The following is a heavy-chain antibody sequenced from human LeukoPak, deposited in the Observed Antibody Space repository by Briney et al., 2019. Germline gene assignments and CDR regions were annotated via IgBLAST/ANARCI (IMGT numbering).Heavy chain of an antibody. J-gene: IGHJ4*02. V-gene: IGHV4-59*01. CDR2: VYYSGTT. D-gene: IGHD6-13*01. CDR3: TRVSAAGTGLDY. Sequence: PSETLSLTFTVSGGSLSGNYWSWMRQPPGKGREWIGFVYYSGTTNYNPSLKSRVTISVDMSKSQFSLKLSSGTAADTAVYYCTRVSAAGTGLDYWGQGTLVTVSS. CDR1: GGSLSGNY.